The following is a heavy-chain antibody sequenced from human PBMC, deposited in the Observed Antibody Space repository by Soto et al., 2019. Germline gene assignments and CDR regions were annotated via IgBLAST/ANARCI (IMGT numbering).Heavy chain of an antibody. CDR2: IYYSGST. D-gene: IGHD4-17*01. Sequence: SETLSLTCTVSGGSIINYYWNWIRQPPWKGLEWIGFIYYSGSTNYNPSLKSRLTISVDTSKNQFSLKLSSVTAADTAVYYCASSTALDLYFDHWGQGTLVTVSS. V-gene: IGHV4-59*01. CDR1: GGSIINYY. J-gene: IGHJ4*02. CDR3: ASSTALDLYFDH.